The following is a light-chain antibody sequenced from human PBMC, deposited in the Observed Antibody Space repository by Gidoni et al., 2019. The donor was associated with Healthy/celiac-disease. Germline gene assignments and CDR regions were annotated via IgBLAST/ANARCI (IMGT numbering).Light chain of an antibody. J-gene: IGKJ3*01. CDR2: WAS. V-gene: IGKV4-1*01. CDR1: QSVLYSTNNKNY. Sequence: DIVMTQSPDSMAVSLGARATINCKSSQSVLYSTNNKNYLAWYQQKPGQPPKLLIYWASTREFGVPDRCSGSGSGTDFTLTISSLQAEDVAVYYCQQYYRPPSTFXPXTKVDIK. CDR3: QQYYRPPST.